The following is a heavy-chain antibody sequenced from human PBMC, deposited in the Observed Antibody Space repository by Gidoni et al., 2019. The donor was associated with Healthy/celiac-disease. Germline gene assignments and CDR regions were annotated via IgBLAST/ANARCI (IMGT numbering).Heavy chain of an antibody. Sequence: QVLLVQSGAEVKTPGASVKVSCKASGYTFTSYDINWVRQATGQGLEWMGWMNPNSGNTGDAQKFQGRVTMTRNTSISTAYMELSSLRSEDTAVYYCARAKSSPVDAFDIWGQGTMVTVSS. V-gene: IGHV1-8*01. CDR2: MNPNSGNT. CDR3: ARAKSSPVDAFDI. CDR1: GYTFTSYD. J-gene: IGHJ3*02. D-gene: IGHD6-6*01.